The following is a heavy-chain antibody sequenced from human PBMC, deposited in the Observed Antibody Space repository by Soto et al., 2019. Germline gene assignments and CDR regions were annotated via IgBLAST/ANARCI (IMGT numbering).Heavy chain of an antibody. CDR2: MNPNSGNT. CDR3: AREPPALLTGYKNRDWFAP. CDR1: GYTFTSYD. J-gene: IGHJ5*02. Sequence: ASVKVSCKASGYTFTSYDINWVRQATGQGLEWMGWMNPNSGNTGYAQKFQGRVTMTRNTSISTAYMELSSLRSEDTAVYYCAREPPALLTGYKNRDWFAPGGREPLFTASS. D-gene: IGHD3-9*01. V-gene: IGHV1-8*01.